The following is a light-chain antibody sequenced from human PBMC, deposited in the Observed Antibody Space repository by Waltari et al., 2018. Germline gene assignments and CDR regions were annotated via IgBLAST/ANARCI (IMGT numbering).Light chain of an antibody. J-gene: IGLJ2*01. CDR2: GKN. CDR1: SLRSNS. Sequence: SSELTQDPAVSVALGQTVRITCQGASLRSNSASWYQQKPGQAPVLVIYGKNNRPSGIPDRFSGSSSGNTASLTITGAQAEDEADYYCNSRDSSGNHVVFGGGTKLTVL. V-gene: IGLV3-19*01. CDR3: NSRDSSGNHVV.